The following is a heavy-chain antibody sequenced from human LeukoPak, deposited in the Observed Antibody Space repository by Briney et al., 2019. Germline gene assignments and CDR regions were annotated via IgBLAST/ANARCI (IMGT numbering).Heavy chain of an antibody. V-gene: IGHV3-30*03. D-gene: IGHD6-19*01. Sequence: TGGCLRLSCAASGFTFSSYGMHWVRQAPGKGLEWVAVISYDGSNKYYADSVKGRFTISRDNSKNTLYLQMNSLRAEDTAVYYCARARQATGYSSGWYDVRYWGQGTLVTVS. CDR3: ARARQATGYSSGWYDVRY. J-gene: IGHJ4*02. CDR2: ISYDGSNK. CDR1: GFTFSSYG.